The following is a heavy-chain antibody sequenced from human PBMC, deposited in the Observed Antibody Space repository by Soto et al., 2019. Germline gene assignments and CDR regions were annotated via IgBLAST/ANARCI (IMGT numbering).Heavy chain of an antibody. Sequence: EEQLVESGGGLVQPGGSLRLSCAASGFSIRDYWMTWVRQAPGKGLDWVANIKQDGSENFYVDSLKGRFTISRDNAKNSVYLLMISLRADDTAVYYCARGKDGRRAGTYYFYMDVWGKGTTVTLSS. D-gene: IGHD1-1*01. CDR3: ARGKDGRRAGTYYFYMDV. CDR1: GFSIRDYW. J-gene: IGHJ6*03. V-gene: IGHV3-7*01. CDR2: IKQDGSEN.